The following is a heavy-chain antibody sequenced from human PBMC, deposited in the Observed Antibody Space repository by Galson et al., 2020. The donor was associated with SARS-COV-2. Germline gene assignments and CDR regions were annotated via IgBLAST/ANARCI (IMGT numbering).Heavy chain of an antibody. CDR3: ARLSVGSMPVGVEAYFFDS. Sequence: SETLSLTCSVSGGSISSSTSYWGWVRQPPGKVLEWIATIYYSGGTYYNPSLKSRLTLSLDTSKKQLSLKLSSVTTADTALYYCARLSVGSMPVGVEAYFFDSWGQGTPVTVSS. CDR1: GGSISSSTSY. D-gene: IGHD2-21*01. V-gene: IGHV4-39*07. CDR2: IYYSGGT. J-gene: IGHJ4*02.